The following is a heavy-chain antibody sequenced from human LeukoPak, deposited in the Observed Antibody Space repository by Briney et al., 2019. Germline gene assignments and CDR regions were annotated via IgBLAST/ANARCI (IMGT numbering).Heavy chain of an antibody. Sequence: SGPTLVKPTQTLTLTCTFSGFSLSTSGVGVGWIRQPPGKALERLALMYWDDDKRYSPSLKSRLTIPKDTSKNRVVLTMNNMDPVDTATYYCAHRSRMVPFDYWGQGTLVTVSS. CDR1: GFSLSTSGVG. D-gene: IGHD3-10*01. J-gene: IGHJ4*02. CDR2: MYWDDDK. CDR3: AHRSRMVPFDY. V-gene: IGHV2-5*02.